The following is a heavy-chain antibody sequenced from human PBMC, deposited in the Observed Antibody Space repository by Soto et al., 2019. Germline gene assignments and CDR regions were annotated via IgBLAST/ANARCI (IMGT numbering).Heavy chain of an antibody. CDR1: GGSISSSSYY. CDR2: IYYSGST. J-gene: IGHJ4*02. D-gene: IGHD6-13*01. Sequence: SETLSLTCTVSGGSISSSSYYWGWIRQPPGKGLEWIGSIYYSGSTYYNPSLKSRVTISVDTSKNQFSLKLSSVTAADTAVYYCARHPNSIAAEDYWGQGTLVTVSS. CDR3: ARHPNSIAAEDY. V-gene: IGHV4-39*01.